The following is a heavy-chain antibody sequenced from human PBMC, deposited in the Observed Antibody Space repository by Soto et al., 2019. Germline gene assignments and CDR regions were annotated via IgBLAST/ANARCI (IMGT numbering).Heavy chain of an antibody. CDR2: IYYSGST. CDR3: ARKGSIYDFWSGYYKKYYFDY. D-gene: IGHD3-3*01. Sequence: QLQLQESGPGLVKPSETLSLTCTVSGGSISSSSYYWGWIRQPPGKGLEWIGSIYYSGSTYYNPSLKSRVTISVDTSKNQFSLKLSSVTAADTAVYYCARKGSIYDFWSGYYKKYYFDYWGQGTLVTVSS. CDR1: GGSISSSSYY. J-gene: IGHJ4*02. V-gene: IGHV4-39*01.